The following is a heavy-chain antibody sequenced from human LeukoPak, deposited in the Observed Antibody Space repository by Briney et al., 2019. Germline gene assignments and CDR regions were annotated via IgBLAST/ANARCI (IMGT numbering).Heavy chain of an antibody. Sequence: PGGSLRLPCVASGFTFSNYWMTWVRQAPGKGLEWVANIKEDGSEKYYVDSVKGRFTISRDDAKNSLYLEINSLRVEDTAIYYCVRGWFLSVWSYHWDVWGQGTTVTVSS. CDR2: IKEDGSEK. V-gene: IGHV3-7*01. D-gene: IGHD3-10*01. CDR1: GFTFSNYW. CDR3: VRGWFLSVWSYHWDV. J-gene: IGHJ6*02.